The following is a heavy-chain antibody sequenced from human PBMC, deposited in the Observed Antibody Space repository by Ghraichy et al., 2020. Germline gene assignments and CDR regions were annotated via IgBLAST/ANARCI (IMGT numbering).Heavy chain of an antibody. CDR1: GFTFSSYS. CDR3: GRDLRPECELPGYYYYGMDV. CDR2: ISSSSSYI. D-gene: IGHD1-26*01. V-gene: IGHV3-21*01. Sequence: GALRLSCAASGFTFSSYSMNWVRQAPGKGLEWVSSISSSSSYIYYADSVKGRFTISRDNAKNSLYLQMNSLRAEDTAVYYCGRDLRPECELPGYYYYGMDVWGQVTTGTVSS. J-gene: IGHJ6*02.